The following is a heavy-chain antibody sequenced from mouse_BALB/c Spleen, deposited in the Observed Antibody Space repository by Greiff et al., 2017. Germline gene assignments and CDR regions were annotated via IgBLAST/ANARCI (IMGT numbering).Heavy chain of an antibody. Sequence: VKLMESGPGLVAPSQSLSITCTVSGFSLTSYGVHWVRQPPGKGLEWLGVIWAGGSTNYNSALMSRLSISKDNSKSQVFLKMNSLQTDDTAMYYCARERDYRYFAMDYWGQGTSVTVSS. J-gene: IGHJ4*01. CDR1: GFSLTSYG. V-gene: IGHV2-9*02. D-gene: IGHD2-14*01. CDR3: ARERDYRYFAMDY. CDR2: IWAGGST.